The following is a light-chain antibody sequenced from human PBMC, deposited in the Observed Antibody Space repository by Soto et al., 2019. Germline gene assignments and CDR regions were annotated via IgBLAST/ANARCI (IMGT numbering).Light chain of an antibody. CDR3: QHYVERSPIT. V-gene: IGKV3-20*01. CDR1: QTVRNNY. Sequence: EILVTQSPATLSLSPGERATLSCRASQTVRNNYLAWYQQKPGQAPRLLISGASSRATGIPDRFSGSGSGTDFTLTISRLEPEDFALYYCQHYVERSPITFGQGTRLEIK. CDR2: GAS. J-gene: IGKJ5*01.